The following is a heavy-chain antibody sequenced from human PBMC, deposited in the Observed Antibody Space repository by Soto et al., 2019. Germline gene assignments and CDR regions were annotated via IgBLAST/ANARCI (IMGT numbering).Heavy chain of an antibody. D-gene: IGHD3-10*01. Sequence: SETLSLTCAVNGGSFSGYIWTWIRQTPGKGLQWIGQINHSGSTNYNPSLKSRVTISVDTSKNQFSLKLSSVTAADTAVYYCARFFTMVRGVIGFNYYYGMDVWGQGTTVTVSS. CDR2: INHSGST. V-gene: IGHV4-34*01. CDR3: ARFFTMVRGVIGFNYYYGMDV. CDR1: GGSFSGYI. J-gene: IGHJ6*02.